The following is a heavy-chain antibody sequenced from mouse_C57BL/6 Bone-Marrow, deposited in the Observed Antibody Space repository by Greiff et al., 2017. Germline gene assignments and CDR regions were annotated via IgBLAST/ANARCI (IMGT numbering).Heavy chain of an antibody. Sequence: EVKLVESGGGLVKPGGSLKLSCAASGFTFSSYAMSWVRQTPEKRLEWVATISDGGSYTYYPDNVKGRFTISRDNAKNNLYLQMSHLKSEDTAMYYCARLLLGLDYWGQGTTLTVSS. V-gene: IGHV5-4*03. D-gene: IGHD1-1*01. J-gene: IGHJ2*01. CDR1: GFTFSSYA. CDR2: ISDGGSYT. CDR3: ARLLLGLDY.